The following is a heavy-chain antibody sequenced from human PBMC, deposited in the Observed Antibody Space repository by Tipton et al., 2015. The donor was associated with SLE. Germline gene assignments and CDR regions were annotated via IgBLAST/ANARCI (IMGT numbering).Heavy chain of an antibody. D-gene: IGHD3/OR15-3a*01. V-gene: IGHV4-4*07. CDR3: ARVDTIYSFDY. CDR1: GGPLGSFY. J-gene: IGHJ4*02. Sequence: TLSLTCSVFGGPLGSFYWSWIRQPAGQGLEWIGRIYNSGYTNYNPSLKSRVTMSVDMSKSQFSLKLTSVTAADMAIYYCARVDTIYSFDYWGQGALVTVSS. CDR2: IYNSGYT.